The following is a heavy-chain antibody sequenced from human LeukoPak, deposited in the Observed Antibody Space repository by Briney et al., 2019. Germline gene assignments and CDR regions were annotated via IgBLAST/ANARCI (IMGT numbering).Heavy chain of an antibody. CDR3: ARVTYYYGSGRQDEFDY. J-gene: IGHJ4*02. Sequence: ASVKVSCKASGYTFTSYYMHWVRQAPGQGLEWMGIINPSGGSTSYAQKFQGRVTMTRDTSTSTAYMELTSLTSDDTAIYFCARVTYYYGSGRQDEFDYWGQGTLVTVSS. V-gene: IGHV1-46*01. D-gene: IGHD3-10*01. CDR1: GYTFTSYY. CDR2: INPSGGST.